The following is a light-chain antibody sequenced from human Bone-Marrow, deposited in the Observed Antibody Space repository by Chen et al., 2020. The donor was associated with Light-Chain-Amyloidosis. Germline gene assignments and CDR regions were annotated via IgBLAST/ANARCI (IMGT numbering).Light chain of an antibody. CDR2: EDD. CDR3: QSYQGSSQVV. Sequence: NFMLTQPHSVSESPVKTVIISCTRSSGSIATNYVQWYQQRPGSSPTTVIYEDDQRPSGVPDRFSGSIDRASNSACLTSSGLKTEDEADYYCQSYQGSSQVVFGGGTKLTVL. J-gene: IGLJ3*02. CDR1: SGSIATNY. V-gene: IGLV6-57*01.